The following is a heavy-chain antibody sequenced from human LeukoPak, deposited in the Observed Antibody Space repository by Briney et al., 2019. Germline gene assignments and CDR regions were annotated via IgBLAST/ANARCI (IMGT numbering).Heavy chain of an antibody. CDR2: MNPNSGNT. V-gene: IGHV1-8*01. Sequence: ASVKASCKASGYTFISCDINWVRQATGQGLEWMGWMNPNSGNTGYGQSFQGRITMTRDISIGTAYMELSNLTSEDTAIYYCTRGSSGRRDNWGQGTLVTVSA. CDR1: GYTFISCD. J-gene: IGHJ4*02. CDR3: TRGSSGRRDN. D-gene: IGHD6-19*01.